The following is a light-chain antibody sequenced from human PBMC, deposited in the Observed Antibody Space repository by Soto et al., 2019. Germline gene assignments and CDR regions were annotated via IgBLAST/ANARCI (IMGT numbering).Light chain of an antibody. Sequence: QSVLTQPASVSGSPGQSIAISCTGTSGDVGGYDYVSWYQQHPDEAPKLMIYEVTKRPSWVSNRFSGSKSGNTASLTISGLQPEDEADYYCSSHTSGSTRVFGSGTKVTVL. CDR1: SGDVGGYDY. J-gene: IGLJ1*01. CDR3: SSHTSGSTRV. V-gene: IGLV2-14*01. CDR2: EVT.